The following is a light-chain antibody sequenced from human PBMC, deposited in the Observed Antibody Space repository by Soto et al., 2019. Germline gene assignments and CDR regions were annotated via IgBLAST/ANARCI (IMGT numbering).Light chain of an antibody. Sequence: QSALTQPRSVSGSPGQSVTISCTGTSSDVGAYNFVSWYQHNPGKAPKLMIFDVSARPSGVPDRFSGSKSANTASLTISGFQTEDEADYYCCSYAGTYIPLFGGGTKLPVL. CDR1: SSDVGAYNF. J-gene: IGLJ2*01. CDR3: CSYAGTYIPL. V-gene: IGLV2-11*01. CDR2: DVS.